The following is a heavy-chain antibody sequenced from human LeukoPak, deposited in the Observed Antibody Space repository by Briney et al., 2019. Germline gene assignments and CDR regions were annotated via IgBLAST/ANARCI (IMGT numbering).Heavy chain of an antibody. CDR2: ISGSGGST. V-gene: IGHV3-23*01. J-gene: IGHJ4*02. CDR3: AKDLSSSWGYFDY. Sequence: HPGGSLRLSCAASGFTFSSYAMSWVRQAPGKGLEWVSAISGSGGSTYYADSVKGRFTISRDNSKNTLYLRMNSLRAEDKAVYYCAKDLSSSWGYFDYWGRGTLVTVSS. CDR1: GFTFSSYA. D-gene: IGHD6-13*01.